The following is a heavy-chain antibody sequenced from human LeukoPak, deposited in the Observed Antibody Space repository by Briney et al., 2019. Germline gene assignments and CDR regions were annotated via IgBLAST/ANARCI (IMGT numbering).Heavy chain of an antibody. CDR2: IRKDGGET. CDR3: ARHTSGQPFDY. J-gene: IGHJ4*02. D-gene: IGHD6-19*01. CDR1: GFPFSNYW. Sequence: QAGGSLRLSCAASGFPFSNYWMNWVRRAPGNALEWVAYIRKDGGETYYVDSVKGRFTISRDNAKNSLYLQMNSLRAEDTAVYYCARHTSGQPFDYWGQGTLVTVSS. V-gene: IGHV3-7*03.